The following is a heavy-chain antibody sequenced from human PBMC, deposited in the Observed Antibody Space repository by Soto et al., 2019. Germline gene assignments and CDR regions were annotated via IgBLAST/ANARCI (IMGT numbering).Heavy chain of an antibody. CDR2: ISGSGGST. D-gene: IGHD3-3*01. CDR1: GFTFSSYA. Sequence: GGSLRLSCAASGFTFSSYAMSWVRQAPGKGLEWVSAISGSGGSTYYADSVKGRFTISRDNSKNTLYLQMNSLRAEDTAVYYCAKDGRITIFGVVPAPIDYWGQGTLVTV. CDR3: AKDGRITIFGVVPAPIDY. V-gene: IGHV3-23*01. J-gene: IGHJ4*02.